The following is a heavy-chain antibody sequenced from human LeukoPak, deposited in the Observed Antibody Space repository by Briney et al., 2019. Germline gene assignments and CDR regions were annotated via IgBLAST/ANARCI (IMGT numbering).Heavy chain of an antibody. V-gene: IGHV3-33*01. D-gene: IGHD3-10*01. J-gene: IGHJ4*02. CDR3: ARDLRDTYFDF. CDR1: GFIFRDYG. Sequence: GGSLRLSCATSGFIFRDYGIHWVRQAPGKGLEWVAVIRFNGNDRYYAESVRARFTVSRETSENLVYLDMSSLADDDTAEYYCARDLRDTYFDFWGQGTMVTVSS. CDR2: IRFNGNDR.